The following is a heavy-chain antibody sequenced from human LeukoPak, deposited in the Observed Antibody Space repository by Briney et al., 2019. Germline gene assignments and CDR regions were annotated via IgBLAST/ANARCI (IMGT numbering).Heavy chain of an antibody. CDR3: ARPGGYSSGWAPIDY. CDR1: GFTVSSNY. D-gene: IGHD6-19*01. J-gene: IGHJ4*02. CDR2: IYSGGST. V-gene: IGHV3-53*01. Sequence: PGGSLRLSCAASGFTVSSNYMSWVRQAPGKGLEWVSVIYSGGSTYYADSVKGRFTISRHNSKNTLYLQMNSLRAEDTAVYYCARPGGYSSGWAPIDYWGQGTLVTVSS.